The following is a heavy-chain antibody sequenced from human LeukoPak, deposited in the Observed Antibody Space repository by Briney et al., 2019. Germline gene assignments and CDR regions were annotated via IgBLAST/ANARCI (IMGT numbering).Heavy chain of an antibody. Sequence: SETLSLTCAVYGGSFSGYYWSWIRQPPGKGLEWIGEINHSGSTNYNPSLKSRVTIPVDTSKNQFSLKLSSVTAADTAVYCGAGGTHCLCENWGQGTLVTVSS. V-gene: IGHV4-34*01. CDR2: INHSGST. CDR1: GGSFSGYY. CDR3: AGGTHCLCEN. J-gene: IGHJ4*02. D-gene: IGHD2-21*01.